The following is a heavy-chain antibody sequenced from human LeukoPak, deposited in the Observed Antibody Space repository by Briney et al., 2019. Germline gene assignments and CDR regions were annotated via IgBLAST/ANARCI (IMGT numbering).Heavy chain of an antibody. CDR1: GYSFTSYW. D-gene: IGHD3-10*01. CDR3: ARLVGYYGSGSAFKWFDP. V-gene: IGHV5-51*01. CDR2: IYPGDSDT. Sequence: GEALKISCQGSGYSFTSYWIGWVRQMPGKGLEWMGIIYPGDSDTRYSPSFQGQVTISADKSISTAYLQWSSLKASDTAMYYCARLVGYYGSGSAFKWFDPWGQGTLVTVSS. J-gene: IGHJ5*02.